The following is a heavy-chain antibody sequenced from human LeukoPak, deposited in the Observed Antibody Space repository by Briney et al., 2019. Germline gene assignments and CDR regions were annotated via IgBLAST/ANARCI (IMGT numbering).Heavy chain of an antibody. D-gene: IGHD3-22*01. J-gene: IGHJ4*02. V-gene: IGHV1-69*04. CDR1: GGTFSSCT. Sequence: GASVKVSCKASGGTFSSCTISWVRQAPGQGLEWMGRIIPILGIANYAQKFQGRVTITADKSTSTAYMELSSLRSEDTAVYYCARDEPHYYDSSGYYSIGDYWGQGTLVTVSS. CDR2: IIPILGIA. CDR3: ARDEPHYYDSSGYYSIGDY.